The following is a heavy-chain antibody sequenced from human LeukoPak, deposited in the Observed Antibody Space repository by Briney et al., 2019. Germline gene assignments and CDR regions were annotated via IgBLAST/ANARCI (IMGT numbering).Heavy chain of an antibody. V-gene: IGHV5-51*01. CDR2: IYPRDSDT. J-gene: IGHJ5*02. CDR3: ARVIADNWFDP. D-gene: IGHD3-22*01. Sequence: GESLKISCKGSGYIFTSYYIAWVRQMPGKGLEWMGIIYPRDSDTRYSPSFQGQVTISADESIGTAYLQWSSLKASDTAMYYCARVIADNWFDPWGQGTLVTVSS. CDR1: GYIFTSYY.